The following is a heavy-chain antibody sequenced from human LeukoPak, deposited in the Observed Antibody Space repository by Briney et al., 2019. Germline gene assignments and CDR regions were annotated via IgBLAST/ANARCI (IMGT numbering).Heavy chain of an antibody. CDR1: GYTFTGYY. D-gene: IGHD5-24*01. Sequence: ASVKVSCKASGYTFTGYYMHWVRQAPGQGLEWMGRINPNSGGANYAQKFQGRVTMTRDTSISIVYMELSGLRSDDTAVYYCARDFGDGYNSYYFDYWGQGTLVTVSS. CDR3: ARDFGDGYNSYYFDY. J-gene: IGHJ4*02. V-gene: IGHV1-2*06. CDR2: INPNSGGA.